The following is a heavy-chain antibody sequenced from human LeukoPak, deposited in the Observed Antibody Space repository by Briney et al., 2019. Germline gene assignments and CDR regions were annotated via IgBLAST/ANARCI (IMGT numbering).Heavy chain of an antibody. J-gene: IGHJ6*03. V-gene: IGHV3-73*01. CDR3: AKDHRLSGSYPDYYYYYMDV. D-gene: IGHD1-26*01. Sequence: GGSLRLSCVASGFSFSGSGIHWVRQTSGKGLEWVARMRSRGHDYATAYAASVKERFTISRDDSKNTAYLQMNSLRAEDTAVYYCAKDHRLSGSYPDYYYYYMDVWGKGTTVTISS. CDR1: GFSFSGSG. CDR2: MRSRGHDYAT.